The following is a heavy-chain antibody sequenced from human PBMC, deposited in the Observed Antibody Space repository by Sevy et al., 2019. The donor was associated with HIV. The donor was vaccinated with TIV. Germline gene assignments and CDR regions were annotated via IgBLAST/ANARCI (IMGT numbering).Heavy chain of an antibody. J-gene: IGHJ4*02. V-gene: IGHV3-30*03. D-gene: IGHD6-13*01. Sequence: GGSLRLSCAASGFTFSNYGIHWVRQAPGKGLEWVAVISYDGSNKYYADSVKGRFTISRDNSKNTLYLQMNSLRAEDTAVYYCVTSIAAAGDYWGQGTLVTVSS. CDR1: GFTFSNYG. CDR2: ISYDGSNK. CDR3: VTSIAAAGDY.